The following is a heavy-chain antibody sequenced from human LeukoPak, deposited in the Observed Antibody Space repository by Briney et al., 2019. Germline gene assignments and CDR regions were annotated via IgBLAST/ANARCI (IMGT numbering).Heavy chain of an antibody. V-gene: IGHV1-58*02. CDR1: GFTFSTSA. CDR2: IVVGSGKA. J-gene: IGHJ3*02. CDR3: ARGRWIFGVVIHAFDI. Sequence: SVKVSCKASGFTFSTSAMQWVRQARGQRLEWIGWIVVGSGKANYAQNFQERVTITRNTSISTAYMELSSLRSEDTAVYYCARGRWIFGVVIHAFDIWGQGTMVTVSS. D-gene: IGHD3-3*01.